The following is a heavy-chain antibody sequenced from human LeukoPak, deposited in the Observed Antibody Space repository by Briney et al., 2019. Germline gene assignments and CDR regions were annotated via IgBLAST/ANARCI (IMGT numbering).Heavy chain of an antibody. CDR1: GGSISSGGYY. CDR2: IYYSGST. V-gene: IGHV4-61*08. CDR3: ARRNSGWRSTDY. Sequence: SETLSLTCTVSGGSISSGGYYWSWIRQHPGKGLEWIGYIYYSGSTNYNPSLKSRVTISVDTSKNQFSLKLSSVTAADTAVYYCARRNSGWRSTDYWGQGTLVTVSS. J-gene: IGHJ4*02. D-gene: IGHD6-19*01.